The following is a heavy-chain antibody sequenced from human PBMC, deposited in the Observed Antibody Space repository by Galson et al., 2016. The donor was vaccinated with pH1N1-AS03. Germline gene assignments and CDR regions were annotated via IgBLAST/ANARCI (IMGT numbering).Heavy chain of an antibody. CDR3: ARHRLSVTHSFSTRGIDV. J-gene: IGHJ6*04. Sequence: QSEAEVKKPGESLKISCKGSGYSFTNYWIGWVRQMPGKGLEWMWIIYPGDSYTRYSPSFQGQVTISSDKSITTAYLQWSNLKASDTAMYYCARHRLSVTHSFSTRGIDVWGKGTTVTVSS. CDR2: IYPGDSYT. CDR1: GYSFTNYW. D-gene: IGHD5/OR15-5a*01. V-gene: IGHV5-51*01.